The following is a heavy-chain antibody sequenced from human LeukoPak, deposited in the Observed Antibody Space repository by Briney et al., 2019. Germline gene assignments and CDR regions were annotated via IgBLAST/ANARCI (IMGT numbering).Heavy chain of an antibody. CDR2: IKQDGSEK. Sequence: GGSLRLSCAASGFTFSSYWMSWVRQAPGKGLEWVANIKQDGSEKYYVDSVKGRFTISRDNAKNSLYLQMNSLRAEDTAVYYCAKGSYTSSSRGLDYWGQGTLVTVSS. D-gene: IGHD6-6*01. CDR1: GFTFSSYW. CDR3: AKGSYTSSSRGLDY. V-gene: IGHV3-7*01. J-gene: IGHJ4*02.